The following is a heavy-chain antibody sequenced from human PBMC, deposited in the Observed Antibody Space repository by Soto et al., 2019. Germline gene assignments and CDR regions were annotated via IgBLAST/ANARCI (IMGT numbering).Heavy chain of an antibody. CDR1: VFGFITHA. CDR2: ITNTGITT. V-gene: IGHV3-23*01. D-gene: IGHD4-17*01. Sequence: HPGWSLRLSCAASVFGFITHALSWVRQAPGKGLEWLSSITNTGITTHYADSVKGRFTISRENSRNTLHLQMNNLRVDDTAVYYCAKGFDYGDTKHIDHWGQGTLVTVSS. CDR3: AKGFDYGDTKHIDH. J-gene: IGHJ4*02.